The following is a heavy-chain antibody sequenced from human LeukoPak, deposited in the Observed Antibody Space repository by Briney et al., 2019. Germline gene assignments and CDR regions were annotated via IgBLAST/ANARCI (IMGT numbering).Heavy chain of an antibody. CDR3: ARDRGRWLSAFDI. J-gene: IGHJ3*02. D-gene: IGHD4-23*01. V-gene: IGHV1-69*04. Sequence: ASVKVSYKASGGTFSSYAISWVRQAPGQGLEWMGRIIPILGIANYAQKFQGRVTITADKSTSTAYMELSSLRSEDTAVYYCARDRGRWLSAFDIWGQGTMVTVSS. CDR2: IIPILGIA. CDR1: GGTFSSYA.